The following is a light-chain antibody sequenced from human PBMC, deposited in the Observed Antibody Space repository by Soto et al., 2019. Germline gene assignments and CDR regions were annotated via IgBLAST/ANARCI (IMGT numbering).Light chain of an antibody. Sequence: DVQMTQFPSTLSASVVGRVTITCRASQSIINWLAWYQQKPGKAPKLLIYGASSLESGVPSRFSGSGSGTEFTLTITNLQPDDFATYYCQQYDSFSGTFGQGTKV. CDR1: QSIINW. CDR2: GAS. V-gene: IGKV1-5*01. CDR3: QQYDSFSGT. J-gene: IGKJ1*01.